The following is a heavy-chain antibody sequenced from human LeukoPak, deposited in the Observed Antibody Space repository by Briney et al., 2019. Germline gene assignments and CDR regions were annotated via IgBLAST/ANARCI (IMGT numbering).Heavy chain of an antibody. CDR1: GGSITNSY. CDR3: ARDPGAYDHDWYFDL. J-gene: IGHJ2*01. V-gene: IGHV4-4*07. Sequence: SETLSLTCTVSGGSITNSYWNWLRQSAEKGLEWIGRIYTSGTTHLNLSFQSRVTVSIDTSRNQLSLNLDSVTAADTAMYYCARDPGAYDHDWYFDLWGRGILVTVSS. D-gene: IGHD4-17*01. CDR2: IYTSGTT.